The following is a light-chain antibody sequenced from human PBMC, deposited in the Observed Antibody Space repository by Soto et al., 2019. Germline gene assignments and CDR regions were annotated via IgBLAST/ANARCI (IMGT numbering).Light chain of an antibody. CDR2: GAS. CDR1: HSVSRNS. CDR3: QQYGSSRLT. J-gene: IGKJ4*01. V-gene: IGKV3-20*01. Sequence: EIVLAQSPDTLSLSPGERASLSCRASHSVSRNSLAWYQQKAGQAPRLLVYGASSRATGIPDRFSGSGSETDFTLTISRLEPEDFAVYFCQQYGSSRLTFGGGTKVEIK.